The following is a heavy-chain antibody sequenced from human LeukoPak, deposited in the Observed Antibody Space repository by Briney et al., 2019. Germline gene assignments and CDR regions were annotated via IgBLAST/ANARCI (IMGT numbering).Heavy chain of an antibody. CDR1: GFTFSSYA. J-gene: IGHJ5*02. Sequence: PGGSLRLSCAASGFTFSSYAMSWVRQAPGKGLEWVSAISGSGGSTYYADSVKGRFTISRDTSKNTLYLKMTSLRAEDPAVYYCAKGQYCSSTSCYKVNTWFDPWGQGTLVTVSS. CDR2: ISGSGGST. D-gene: IGHD2-2*02. CDR3: AKGQYCSSTSCYKVNTWFDP. V-gene: IGHV3-23*01.